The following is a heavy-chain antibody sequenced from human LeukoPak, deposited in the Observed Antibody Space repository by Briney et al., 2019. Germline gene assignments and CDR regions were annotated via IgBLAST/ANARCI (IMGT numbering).Heavy chain of an antibody. J-gene: IGHJ4*02. CDR2: INPNSGGT. CDR3: ARPAGTSSGWSLDY. CDR1: GYTFTGYY. V-gene: IGHV1-2*02. D-gene: IGHD6-19*01. Sequence: GASVKVSCKASGYTFTGYYMHWVRQAPGQGLEWMGWINPNSGGTNYAQKFQGRVTMTRDTSISTAHMELSRLRSDDTAVYYCARPAGTSSGWSLDYWGQGTLVTVSS.